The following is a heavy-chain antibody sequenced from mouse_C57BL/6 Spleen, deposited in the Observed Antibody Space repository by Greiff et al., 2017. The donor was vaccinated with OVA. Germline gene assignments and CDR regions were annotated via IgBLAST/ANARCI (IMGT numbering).Heavy chain of an antibody. CDR2: INPSTGGT. D-gene: IGHD1-1*01. CDR3: ASNYYGSSFYWYFDV. Sequence: EVKLMESGPELVKPGASVKISCKASGYSFTGYYMNWVKQSPEKSLEWIGEINPSTGGTTYNQKFKAKATLTVDKSSSTAYMQLKSLTSEDSAVYYCASNYYGSSFYWYFDVWGTGTTVTVSS. V-gene: IGHV1-42*01. CDR1: GYSFTGYY. J-gene: IGHJ1*03.